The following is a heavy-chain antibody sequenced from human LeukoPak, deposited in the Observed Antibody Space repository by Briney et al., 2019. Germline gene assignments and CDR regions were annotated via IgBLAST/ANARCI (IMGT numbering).Heavy chain of an antibody. D-gene: IGHD3-22*01. CDR1: GYSFTNYG. Sequence: ASVKVSCKTSGYSFTNYGITWVRQAPGQGLEWMGWISGYNSKPFYAQNFQGRVTVTTDTSTSTAYMELRSLRSDDTAVYYCAREVPYDSSRYYQPFDYWGQGTLATVSS. J-gene: IGHJ4*02. CDR3: AREVPYDSSRYYQPFDY. V-gene: IGHV1-18*01. CDR2: ISGYNSKP.